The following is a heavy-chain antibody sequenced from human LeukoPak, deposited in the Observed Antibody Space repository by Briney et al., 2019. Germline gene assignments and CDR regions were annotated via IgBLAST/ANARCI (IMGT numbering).Heavy chain of an antibody. V-gene: IGHV1-69*01. CDR3: ARGGYYYDSSGYSHLPDY. J-gene: IGHJ4*02. Sequence: SVKVSCKASGGTFSSYAISWVRQAPGQGLEWMGGIIPIFGTANYAQKFQGRVTITADESTSTAYMELSSLRSEDTAVYYCARGGYYYDSSGYSHLPDYWGRGTLVTVSA. CDR2: IIPIFGTA. CDR1: GGTFSSYA. D-gene: IGHD3-22*01.